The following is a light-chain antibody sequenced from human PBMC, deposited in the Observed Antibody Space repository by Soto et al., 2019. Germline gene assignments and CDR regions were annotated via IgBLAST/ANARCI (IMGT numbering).Light chain of an antibody. CDR3: LQDYNYPRT. Sequence: AIQMTQSPSSLSASVVARVTITCRASQGIRNDLGWFQQKPGKAPKLLIYGASTLQSGVPSRFSGSGSGTDFTLTISSLQPEDFATYYCLQDYNYPRTFGPGTKVDIK. J-gene: IGKJ3*01. CDR1: QGIRND. CDR2: GAS. V-gene: IGKV1-6*01.